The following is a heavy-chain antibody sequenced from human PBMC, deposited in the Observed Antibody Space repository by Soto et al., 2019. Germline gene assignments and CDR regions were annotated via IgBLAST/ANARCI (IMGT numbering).Heavy chain of an antibody. V-gene: IGHV3-33*01. D-gene: IGHD3-3*01. CDR2: IWYDGSNK. Sequence: PGGSLRLSCAASGFTFSSYGMHWVRQAPGKGLEWVAVIWYDGSNKYYADSVKGRFTISRDNSKNTLYLQMNSLRAEDTAVYYCARGWVDFWSGYMDVWGQGTTVTVSS. CDR1: GFTFSSYG. J-gene: IGHJ6*03. CDR3: ARGWVDFWSGYMDV.